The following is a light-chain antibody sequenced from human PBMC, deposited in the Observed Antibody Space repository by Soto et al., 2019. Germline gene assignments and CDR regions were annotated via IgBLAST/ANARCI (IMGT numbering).Light chain of an antibody. Sequence: DIQMTQSPSSLSASVGDRVTIACRASQSIRSNLNWYQHKPGKVPNLLIYAASSLQSGVPSRFSGSGSGTDFTLTISSLQPEDFATYYCQQTYSTLWTFGQGTKVEIK. CDR3: QQTYSTLWT. J-gene: IGKJ1*01. V-gene: IGKV1-39*01. CDR2: AAS. CDR1: QSIRSN.